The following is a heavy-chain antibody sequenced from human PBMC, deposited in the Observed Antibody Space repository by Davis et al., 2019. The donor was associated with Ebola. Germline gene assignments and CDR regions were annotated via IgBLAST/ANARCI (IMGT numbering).Heavy chain of an antibody. V-gene: IGHV1-2*06. J-gene: IGHJ5*02. CDR2: INPNSGGT. Sequence: AASVKVSCKASGYTFTGYYMHWVRQAPGQGLEWMGRINPNSGGTNYAQKFQGRVTMTRDTSISTAYMELSRVRSDDTAVYYCARVSSSWYEGWFNPWGQGTLVTVSS. CDR3: ARVSSSWYEGWFNP. CDR1: GYTFTGYY. D-gene: IGHD6-13*01.